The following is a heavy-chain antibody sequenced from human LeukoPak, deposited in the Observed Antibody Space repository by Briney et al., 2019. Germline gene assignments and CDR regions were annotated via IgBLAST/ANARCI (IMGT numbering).Heavy chain of an antibody. J-gene: IGHJ4*02. CDR1: GYTFTGYY. CDR2: INPNSGGT. Sequence: ASVKVSCKASGYTFTGYYMHWVRQAPGQGLGWMGWINPNSGGTNYAQKFQGKVTMTRDTSISTAYMELSRLRSDDTAVYYCARARVGASPFDYWGQGTLVTVSS. CDR3: ARARVGASPFDY. V-gene: IGHV1-2*02. D-gene: IGHD1-26*01.